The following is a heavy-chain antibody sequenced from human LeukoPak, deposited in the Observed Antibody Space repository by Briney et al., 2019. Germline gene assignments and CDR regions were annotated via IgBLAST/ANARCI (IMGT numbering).Heavy chain of an antibody. CDR1: GFTFSSYA. V-gene: IGHV3-23*01. Sequence: GGSLRLSCAASGFTFSSYAMSWVRQAPGKGLEWVSAISGSGGSTYYADSVKGRFTISRDNSKNTLYLQMNSLRAEDTAVYYCANDFWSGYYGTVYYFDYWGQGTLVTASS. J-gene: IGHJ4*02. CDR3: ANDFWSGYYGTVYYFDY. CDR2: ISGSGGST. D-gene: IGHD3-3*01.